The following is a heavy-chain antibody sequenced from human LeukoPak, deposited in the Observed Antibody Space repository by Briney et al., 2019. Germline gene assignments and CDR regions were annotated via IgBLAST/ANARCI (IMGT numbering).Heavy chain of an antibody. D-gene: IGHD5-18*01. J-gene: IGHJ4*02. CDR1: GGSISSGGYY. CDR3: ARDGSSYGSDY. CDR2: IYYSGST. V-gene: IGHV4-31*03. Sequence: SETLSLTCTVSGGSISSGGYYWSWIRQHPGKGLEWIGYIYYSGSTYYNPSLKSRVTISVDTSKNQFSLKLSSVTAADTAVYYCARDGSSYGSDYWGQGTLVTVSS.